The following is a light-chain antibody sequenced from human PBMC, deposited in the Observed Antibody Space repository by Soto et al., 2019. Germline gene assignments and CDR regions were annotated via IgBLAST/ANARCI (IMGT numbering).Light chain of an antibody. J-gene: IGKJ4*01. Sequence: DIQLTQSPSFLSASVGDRVTITCRASQGISTYLAWYQQKPGKDPKLLIYAASTLQSGVQSRYSGSGSGTEFTLTISSLQPEDFATYYCQQLNTSPPTFGGGTKVEIK. CDR3: QQLNTSPPT. V-gene: IGKV1-9*01. CDR1: QGISTY. CDR2: AAS.